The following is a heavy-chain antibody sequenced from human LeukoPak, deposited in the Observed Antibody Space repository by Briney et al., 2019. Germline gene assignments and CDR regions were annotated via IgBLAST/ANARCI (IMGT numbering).Heavy chain of an antibody. CDR2: INHSGST. V-gene: IGHV4-34*01. J-gene: IGHJ6*03. D-gene: IGHD3-10*01. CDR1: GGSFSGYY. Sequence: PSETLSLTCAVYGGSFSGYYWSWIRQPPGKGLEWIGEINHSGSTNYNPSLKSRVTISVDTSKNQFSLKLSSVTAADTAVYYCAGNYYGSGSSPYYYYYYMDVWGKGTTVTVSS. CDR3: AGNYYGSGSSPYYYYYYMDV.